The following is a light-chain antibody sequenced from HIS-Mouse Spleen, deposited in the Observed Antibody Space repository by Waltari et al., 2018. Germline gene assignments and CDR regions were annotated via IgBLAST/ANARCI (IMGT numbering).Light chain of an antibody. V-gene: IGLV2-23*01. CDR1: SSAGGSHNL. J-gene: IGLJ3*02. Sequence: QSALTQPASASGSPGQPITIPCTGPSSAGGSHNLFSRHQHHPGNAPKRMIYEGRNRPSGVSNRFSGSKSGNTASLTISGLQAEDEADYYCCSYAGSSTWVFGGGTKLTVL. CDR2: EGR. CDR3: CSYAGSSTWV.